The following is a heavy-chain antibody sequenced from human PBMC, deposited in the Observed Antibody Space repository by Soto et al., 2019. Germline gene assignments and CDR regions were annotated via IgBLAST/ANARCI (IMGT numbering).Heavy chain of an antibody. V-gene: IGHV4-59*01. Sequence: SETLSLTCTASGGSISSYYWSWIRQPPGKGLEWIGYIYYSGSTNYNPSLKSRVTISVDTSKNQFSLKLSSVTAADTAVYYCATTLRLFYGMDVWGQGTTVTVSS. J-gene: IGHJ6*02. CDR2: IYYSGST. CDR3: ATTLRLFYGMDV. CDR1: GGSISSYY. D-gene: IGHD3-3*01.